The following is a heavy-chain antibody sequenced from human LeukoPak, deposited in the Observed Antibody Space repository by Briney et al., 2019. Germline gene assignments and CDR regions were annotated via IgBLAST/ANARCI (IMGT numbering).Heavy chain of an antibody. V-gene: IGHV3-15*01. D-gene: IGHD3-10*01. CDR2: IKSKTDGETT. CDR1: GFTFTNAW. J-gene: IGHJ4*02. CDR3: TTDLGTYYHGSQRLIPIDY. Sequence: GGSLRLSCVDSGFTFTNAWMSWVRQAPGKGPEWIGRIKSKTDGETTNYAEPVRGRFTISRDDSKSAVYLQMNSLKIEDTAVYYCTTDLGTYYHGSQRLIPIDYWGQGTLVTVSS.